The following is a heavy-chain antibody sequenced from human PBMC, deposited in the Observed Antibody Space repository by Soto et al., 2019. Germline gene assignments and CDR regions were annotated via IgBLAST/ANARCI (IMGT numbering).Heavy chain of an antibody. V-gene: IGHV6-1*01. J-gene: IGHJ6*02. CDR1: GDSVSSNSAA. Sequence: QVQLQQSGPGLVKPSQTLSLTCAISGDSVSSNSAAWNWIRQSPSRGLEWLGRTYYRSKWYNDYAVSVKSRITINPDTSKNQFSLQLNSVTPEDTAVYYCARVRYSGYVGGVYYYYGMDVWGQGTTVTVSS. D-gene: IGHD5-12*01. CDR3: ARVRYSGYVGGVYYYYGMDV. CDR2: TYYRSKWYN.